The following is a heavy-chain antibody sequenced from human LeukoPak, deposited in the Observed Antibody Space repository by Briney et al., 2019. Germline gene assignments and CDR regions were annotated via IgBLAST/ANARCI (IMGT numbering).Heavy chain of an antibody. CDR3: ATRDYYASSGYSDAFDI. CDR1: GFTVGSNY. V-gene: IGHV3-66*02. D-gene: IGHD3-22*01. CDR2: IYSGGST. J-gene: IGHJ3*02. Sequence: PGGSLRLSCAASGFTVGSNYMSWVRQAPGKGLEWVSVIYSGGSTYYADSVKGRFTISRDNSKNTLYLQMNSLRAEDTAVYYCATRDYYASSGYSDAFDIWGQGTMVTVSS.